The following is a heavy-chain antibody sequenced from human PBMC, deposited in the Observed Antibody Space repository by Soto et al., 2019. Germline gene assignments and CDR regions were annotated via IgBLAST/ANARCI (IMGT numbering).Heavy chain of an antibody. CDR2: ISGNGGST. CDR1: AFTFSNQA. J-gene: IGHJ4*02. D-gene: IGHD3-10*01. Sequence: EVHLLESGGGLVQPGGSLRLSCEASAFTFSNQAMSWVRQAPGKGLEWVSTISGNGGSTYYADSVRGRFTISRDNSKNTLYLQMNSLRDEDTAVYCCGPQILWFGELPDFDHWGQGTLVTVSS. V-gene: IGHV3-23*01. CDR3: GPQILWFGELPDFDH.